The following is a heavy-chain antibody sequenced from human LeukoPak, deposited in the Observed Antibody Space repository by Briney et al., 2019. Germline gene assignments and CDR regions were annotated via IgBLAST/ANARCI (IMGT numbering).Heavy chain of an antibody. D-gene: IGHD1-26*01. CDR1: GGSFSGYY. V-gene: IGHV4-34*01. J-gene: IGHJ4*02. CDR3: ARGSELPFDY. CDR2: INHSGST. Sequence: PSETLSLTCAVYGGSFSGYYWSWIRQPPGKGLEWIGEINHSGSTNYNPSLKSRVTISVDTSKNQFSLKLSSVTAADTAVYYCARGSELPFDYWGQGTLVTVSS.